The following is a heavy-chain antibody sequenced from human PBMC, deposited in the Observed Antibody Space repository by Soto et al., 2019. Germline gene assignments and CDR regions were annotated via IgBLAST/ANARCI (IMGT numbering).Heavy chain of an antibody. J-gene: IGHJ6*02. CDR1: GGTFSSYA. CDR2: INPNSGGT. Sequence: QVQLVQSGAEVKKPGSSVKVSCKASGGTFSSYAISWVRQAPGQGLEWMGWINPNSGGTNYAQKFQGRVTMTRDTSISTAYMELSRLRSDDTAVYYCARDLYGSGSYIYYYGMDVWGQGTTVTVSS. D-gene: IGHD3-10*01. CDR3: ARDLYGSGSYIYYYGMDV. V-gene: IGHV1-2*02.